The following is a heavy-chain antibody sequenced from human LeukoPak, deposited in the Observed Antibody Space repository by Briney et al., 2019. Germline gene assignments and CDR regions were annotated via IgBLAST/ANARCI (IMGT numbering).Heavy chain of an antibody. CDR2: IYHSGST. J-gene: IGHJ4*02. CDR1: GGPISSGGYS. Sequence: TPSETLSLTCAVSGGPISSGGYSWSWIRQPPGKGLEWIGYIYHSGSTYYNPSLKSRVTISVDRSKNQFSLKLSSVTAADTAVYYCARYTGEYYFDYWGQGTLVTVSS. V-gene: IGHV4-30-2*01. D-gene: IGHD2-2*02. CDR3: ARYTGEYYFDY.